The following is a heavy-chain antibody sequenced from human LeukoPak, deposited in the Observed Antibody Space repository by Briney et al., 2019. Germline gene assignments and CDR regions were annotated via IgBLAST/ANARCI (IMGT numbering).Heavy chain of an antibody. CDR2: IYYTGGT. CDR1: GGSISSSSYY. Sequence: SETLSLTCTVSGGSISSSSYYWGWIRQPPGKGLEWIGSIYYTGGTYYNPSLKSRLTISVDTSKNQFSLKLTSVTAADTAVYYCARRTPIQEGHYYMDVWGKGTTVTISS. CDR3: ARRTPIQEGHYYMDV. V-gene: IGHV4-39*07. J-gene: IGHJ6*03.